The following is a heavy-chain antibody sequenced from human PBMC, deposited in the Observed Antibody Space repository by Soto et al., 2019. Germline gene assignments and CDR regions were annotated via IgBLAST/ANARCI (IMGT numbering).Heavy chain of an antibody. D-gene: IGHD3-22*01. CDR1: GGTFSSYA. CDR3: ARGASYYYDSSGQENYFDY. J-gene: IGHJ4*02. Sequence: SVKVSCKASGGTFSSYAISCVRQAPGQGLEWMGGIIPIFGTANYAQKFQGRVTITADKSTSTAYMELSSLRSEDTAVYYCARGASYYYDSSGQENYFDYWGQGTLVTVSS. CDR2: IIPIFGTA. V-gene: IGHV1-69*06.